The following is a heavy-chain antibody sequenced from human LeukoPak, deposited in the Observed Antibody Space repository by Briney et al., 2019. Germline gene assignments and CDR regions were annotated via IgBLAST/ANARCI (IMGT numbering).Heavy chain of an antibody. D-gene: IGHD1-26*01. CDR1: GFTFSSYW. Sequence: QPGGSLRLSCAASGFTFSSYWTSWVRQAPGKGLEWVANIKQDGSEKYYVDSVKGRFTISRDNAKNSLYLQMNSLRAEDTAVYYCARGSSGSYWVRAAFDIWGQGTMVTVSS. CDR3: ARGSSGSYWVRAAFDI. CDR2: IKQDGSEK. J-gene: IGHJ3*02. V-gene: IGHV3-7*01.